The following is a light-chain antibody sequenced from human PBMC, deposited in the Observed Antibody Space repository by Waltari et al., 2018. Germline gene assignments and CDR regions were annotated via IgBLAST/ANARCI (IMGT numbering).Light chain of an antibody. Sequence: DIQMTQSPSSLSASVGDRVTITCQASQDISNSLDWYRQRPGKAPELLIYDASNLQTGVSSRFSGSGSGTHFTVTISNLQPADFATYYCLHHDSVSRGTFGQGTRLDIK. CDR1: QDISNS. J-gene: IGKJ5*01. CDR2: DAS. V-gene: IGKV1-33*01. CDR3: LHHDSVSRGT.